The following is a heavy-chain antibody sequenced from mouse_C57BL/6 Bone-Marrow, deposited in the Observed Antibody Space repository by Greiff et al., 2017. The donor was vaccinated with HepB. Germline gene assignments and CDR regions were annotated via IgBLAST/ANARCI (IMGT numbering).Heavy chain of an antibody. CDR2: INSDGGST. Sequence: EVKLMESGGGLVQPGESLKLSCESNEYEFPSHDMSWVRKTPEKRLELVAAINSDGGSTYYPDTMERRFIISRDNTKKTLYLQMSRLRSEDTALYYCARRNPRASYWYFDVWGTGTTVTVSS. D-gene: IGHD3-3*01. V-gene: IGHV5-2*01. J-gene: IGHJ1*03. CDR1: EYEFPSHD. CDR3: ARRNPRASYWYFDV.